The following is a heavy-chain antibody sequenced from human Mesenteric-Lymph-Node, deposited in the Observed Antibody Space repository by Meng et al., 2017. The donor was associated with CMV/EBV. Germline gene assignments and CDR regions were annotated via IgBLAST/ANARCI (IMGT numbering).Heavy chain of an antibody. CDR1: GFTFSSYW. CDR3: AELHSSAFDI. CDR2: INSDGSST. J-gene: IGHJ3*02. D-gene: IGHD6-13*01. Sequence: GESLKISCAASGFTFSSYWMHWVRQAPEKGLVWVSRINSDGSSTNYADSVKGRFTISRDNAKNTLYLQMNSLRADDTAMYYCAELHSSAFDIWGQGTMVTVSS. V-gene: IGHV3-74*01.